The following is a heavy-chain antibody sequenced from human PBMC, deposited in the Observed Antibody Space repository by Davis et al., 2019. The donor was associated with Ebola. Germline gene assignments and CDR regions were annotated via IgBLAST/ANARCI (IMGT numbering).Heavy chain of an antibody. CDR2: IKQDGSDK. D-gene: IGHD3-10*01. V-gene: IGHV3-7*01. CDR1: GFSFSDYW. CDR3: ARRYYGSGTYYKDY. J-gene: IGHJ4*02. Sequence: PGGSLRLFCEVSGFSFSDYWMSWVRQAPGKGPEWVANIKQDGSDKYYMDSVKGRFTVSRDNAKSSLYLQMNTLRAEDTAVYYCARRYYGSGTYYKDYWGQGTLVTVSS.